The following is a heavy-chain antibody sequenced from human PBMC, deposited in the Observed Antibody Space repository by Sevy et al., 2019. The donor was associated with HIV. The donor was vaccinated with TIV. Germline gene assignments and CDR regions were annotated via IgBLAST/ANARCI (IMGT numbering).Heavy chain of an antibody. Sequence: GGSLRLSCAASGFTFSTYAMNWVRQAPGKGLEWVSPISGSGRSTYYADSVEGRFTISRDNSKNTLYLQMNSLRADDTAVYYCAKGYCSGGSCPGDYYYYGMDVWGQGTTVTVSS. CDR2: ISGSGRST. CDR3: AKGYCSGGSCPGDYYYYGMDV. D-gene: IGHD2-15*01. CDR1: GFTFSTYA. V-gene: IGHV3-23*01. J-gene: IGHJ6*02.